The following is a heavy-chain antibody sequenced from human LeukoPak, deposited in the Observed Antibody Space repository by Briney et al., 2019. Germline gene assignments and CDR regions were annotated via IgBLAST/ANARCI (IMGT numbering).Heavy chain of an antibody. CDR1: GGSFSGYY. Sequence: SETLSLTCAVYGGSFSGYYWSWIRQPPGKGLEWIGYIYYSGSTNYNPSLKSRVTISVDTSKNQFSLKLSSVTAADTAVYYCARATSYYDILTGYYRHDNWFDPWGQGTLVTVSS. CDR2: IYYSGST. V-gene: IGHV4-59*01. J-gene: IGHJ5*02. D-gene: IGHD3-9*01. CDR3: ARATSYYDILTGYYRHDNWFDP.